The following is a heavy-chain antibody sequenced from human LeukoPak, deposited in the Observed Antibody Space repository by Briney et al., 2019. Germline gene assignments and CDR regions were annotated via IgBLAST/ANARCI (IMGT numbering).Heavy chain of an antibody. V-gene: IGHV1-18*01. Sequence: ASVKVSCKASGYTFTIYGISWGRQAPGQGLEWRGWISAYNGNTNYAQKLQGRVTMTTDTSTSTAYMELRSLRSDDTAVYYCARDHPRYQLLSAFDIWGQGTMVTVSS. D-gene: IGHD2-2*01. CDR1: GYTFTIYG. J-gene: IGHJ3*02. CDR3: ARDHPRYQLLSAFDI. CDR2: ISAYNGNT.